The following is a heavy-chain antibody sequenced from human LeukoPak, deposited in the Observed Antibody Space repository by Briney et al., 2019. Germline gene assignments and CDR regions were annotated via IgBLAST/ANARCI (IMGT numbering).Heavy chain of an antibody. CDR1: GGTFSSYA. Sequence: SVKVSYKASGGTFSSYAISWVRQAPGQGLEWMGGIIPIFGTANYAQKFQGRVTITADGSTSTAYMELSSLRSEDTAVYYCARNRGGYSGYLDYWGQGTLVTVSS. J-gene: IGHJ4*02. D-gene: IGHD1-26*01. CDR2: IIPIFGTA. CDR3: ARNRGGYSGYLDY. V-gene: IGHV1-69*13.